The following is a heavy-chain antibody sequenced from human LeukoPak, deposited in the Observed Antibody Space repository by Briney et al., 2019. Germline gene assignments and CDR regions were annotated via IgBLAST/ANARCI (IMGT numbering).Heavy chain of an antibody. V-gene: IGHV3-74*01. CDR3: ARGVQWLVYNWFDP. CDR2: INSDGSST. J-gene: IGHJ5*02. D-gene: IGHD6-19*01. CDR1: GFTFSSYW. Sequence: EGSLRLSCAASGFTFSSYWMHWVRQAPGKGPVWVSRINSDGSSTSYADSVKGRFTISRDNAKNTLYLQMNSLRAEDTAVYYCARGVQWLVYNWFDPWGQGTLVTVSS.